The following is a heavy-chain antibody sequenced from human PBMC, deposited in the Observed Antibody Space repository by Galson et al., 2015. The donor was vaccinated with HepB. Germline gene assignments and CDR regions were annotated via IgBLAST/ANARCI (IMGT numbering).Heavy chain of an antibody. CDR2: IYWDDDK. D-gene: IGHD3-16*01. CDR3: AHSRIGGILFDP. CDR1: VFSLSTRGVG. Sequence: PALVKPTQTLTLTCTFSVFSLSTRGVGVGWIRQPPGKALEWLALIYWDDDKRYSPSLKSRLTITKDTSKNQVVLTMTNMDPVDTATYYCAHSRIGGILFDPWGQGTLVTVSS. J-gene: IGHJ5*02. V-gene: IGHV2-5*02.